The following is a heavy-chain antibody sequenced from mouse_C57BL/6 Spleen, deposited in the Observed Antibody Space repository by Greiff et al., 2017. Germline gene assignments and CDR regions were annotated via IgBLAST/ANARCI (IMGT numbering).Heavy chain of an antibody. Sequence: QVQLKQPGAELVKPGASVKVSCKASGYTFTSYWMHWVKQRPGQGLEWIGRIHPSDSDTNYNQKFKGKATLTVDKSSSTAYMQLSSLTSEDSAVYYCAICGITMKGHWYFDVWGTGTTVTVSS. V-gene: IGHV1-74*01. J-gene: IGHJ1*03. CDR2: IHPSDSDT. CDR3: AICGITMKGHWYFDV. D-gene: IGHD2-4*01. CDR1: GYTFTSYW.